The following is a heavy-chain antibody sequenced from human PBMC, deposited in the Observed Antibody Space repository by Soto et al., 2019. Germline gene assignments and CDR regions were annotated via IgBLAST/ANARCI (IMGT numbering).Heavy chain of an antibody. Sequence: PSETLSLTCTVSGGSISSYYWSWIRQPAGKGLEWIGRIYTSGSTNYNPSLKSRVTMSVDTSKNQFSLKLSSVTAADTAVYYCAREPWAMIVVDRYYFDYWGQGTLVTVSS. V-gene: IGHV4-4*07. CDR3: AREPWAMIVVDRYYFDY. D-gene: IGHD3-22*01. CDR1: GGSISSYY. CDR2: IYTSGST. J-gene: IGHJ4*02.